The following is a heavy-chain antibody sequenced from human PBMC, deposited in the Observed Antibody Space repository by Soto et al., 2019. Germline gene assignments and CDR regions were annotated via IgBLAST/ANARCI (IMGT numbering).Heavy chain of an antibody. CDR3: ATGAATTPFDY. Sequence: SETLSLTCTVSGGSISSGDYYWSWIRQPPGKGLEWIGYIYYSGSTYYNPSLKSRVTISVDTSKNQFSLKLSSVTAADTAVYYCATGAATTPFDYWGQGTLVTVSS. CDR2: IYYSGST. V-gene: IGHV4-30-4*01. J-gene: IGHJ4*02. CDR1: GGSISSGDYY. D-gene: IGHD2-15*01.